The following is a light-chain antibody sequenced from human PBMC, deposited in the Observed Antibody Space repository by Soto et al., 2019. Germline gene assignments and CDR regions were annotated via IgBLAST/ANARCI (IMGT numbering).Light chain of an antibody. CDR2: EVR. CDR3: SSYTSKSSLI. V-gene: IGLV2-14*01. Sequence: SALTQPASVSGSPGQSITISCAGTMRDVGAYNLVSWYQQHPGRAPQLIIYEVRNRPSGISFRFSGSKSGNTASLTISGLQAEDEADYYCSSYTSKSSLIFGGGTKVTGL. J-gene: IGLJ2*01. CDR1: MRDVGAYNL.